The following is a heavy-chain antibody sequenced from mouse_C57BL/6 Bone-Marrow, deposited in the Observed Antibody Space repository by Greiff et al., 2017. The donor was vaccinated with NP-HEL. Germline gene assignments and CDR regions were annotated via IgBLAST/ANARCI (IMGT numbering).Heavy chain of an antibody. J-gene: IGHJ2*01. Sequence: VQLQQSGAELVRPGASVKLSCTASGFNIKDDYMHWVKQRPEQGLEWIGWIDPENGDTEYASKFQGKATITADTSSNTACLQRSSLTSEDTAVYYCTTILGRGYWGQGTTLTVSS. CDR1: GFNIKDDY. CDR2: IDPENGDT. CDR3: TTILGRGY. D-gene: IGHD4-1*01. V-gene: IGHV14-4*01.